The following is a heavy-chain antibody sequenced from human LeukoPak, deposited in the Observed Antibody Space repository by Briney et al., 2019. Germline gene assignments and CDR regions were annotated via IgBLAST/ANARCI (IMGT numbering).Heavy chain of an antibody. Sequence: SETLSLTCTVSGYSISSGYYWGWIRQPPGKGLEWIGSIYHSGSTYYNPSLKSRVTISVDTSKNQFSLKLSSVTAADTAVYYCARVSSGERVWSGYYYYYYMDVWGKGTTVTVSS. CDR3: ARVSSGERVWSGYYYYYYMDV. D-gene: IGHD6-19*01. J-gene: IGHJ6*03. CDR1: GYSISSGYY. CDR2: IYHSGST. V-gene: IGHV4-38-2*02.